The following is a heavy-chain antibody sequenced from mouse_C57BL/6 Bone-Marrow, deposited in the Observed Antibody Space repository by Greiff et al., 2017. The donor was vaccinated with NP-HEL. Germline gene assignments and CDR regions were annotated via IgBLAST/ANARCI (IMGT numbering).Heavy chain of an antibody. D-gene: IGHD2-4*01. CDR3: AREGPYDYDALHYYAMDY. J-gene: IGHJ4*01. CDR1: GYTFTDYY. Sequence: VQLQQSGPELVKPGASVKISCKASGYTFTDYYLNWVKQRPGQGLEWIGWIFPGSGSTYYNEKFKGKATLTVDKSSSTAYMLLSSLTSEDSAVYFCAREGPYDYDALHYYAMDYWGQGTSVTVSS. CDR2: IFPGSGST. V-gene: IGHV1-75*01.